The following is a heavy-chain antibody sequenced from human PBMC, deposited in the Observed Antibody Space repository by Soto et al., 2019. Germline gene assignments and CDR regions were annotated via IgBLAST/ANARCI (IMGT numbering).Heavy chain of an antibody. Sequence: GGSLRLSCAASGFSFSSYAMGWVRQAPGKGLEWVSVVSGGGGTTYYADSVKGRFTISRDNSENTLYLQMNGLRGEDTAAYYCAKYYTSAPYSYMDVWGKGTTVTVSS. V-gene: IGHV3-23*01. J-gene: IGHJ6*03. CDR2: VSGGGGTT. D-gene: IGHD6-19*01. CDR3: AKYYTSAPYSYMDV. CDR1: GFSFSSYA.